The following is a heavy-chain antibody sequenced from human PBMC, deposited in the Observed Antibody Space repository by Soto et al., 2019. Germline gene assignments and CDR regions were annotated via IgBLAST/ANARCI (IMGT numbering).Heavy chain of an antibody. V-gene: IGHV1-69*13. CDR3: VKGNDHAYAF. CDR2: ITPLFGTT. D-gene: IGHD1-1*01. Sequence: GASVKVSCKASGGTFRSFAFSWVRQAPGDGLEWVGGITPLFGTTNYAEKLQGRVTITADESTSTVYMELSSLTSEDSAVYFCVKGNDHAYAFWGQGTLVTVSS. J-gene: IGHJ1*01. CDR1: GGTFRSFA.